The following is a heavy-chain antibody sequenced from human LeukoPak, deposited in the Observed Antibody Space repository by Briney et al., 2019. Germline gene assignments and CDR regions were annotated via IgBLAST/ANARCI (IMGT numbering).Heavy chain of an antibody. J-gene: IGHJ4*02. CDR1: GVASCTYA. V-gene: IGHV3-64D*06. CDR2: IRSNGGST. CDR3: ASPYSGYDYNFDY. Sequence: PGGSPRLSPSASGVASCTYAMHWVGHAPAKGREYVSSIRSNGGSTYYADSVKGRFTISRDNSKNTLFLQMSSLRAEDTAVYYCASPYSGYDYNFDYWGQGTLVTVSS. D-gene: IGHD5-12*01.